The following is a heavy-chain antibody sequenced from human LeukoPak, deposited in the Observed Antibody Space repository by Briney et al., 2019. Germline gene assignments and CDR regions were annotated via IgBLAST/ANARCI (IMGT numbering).Heavy chain of an antibody. CDR3: AREQSGYSLDY. J-gene: IGHJ4*02. CDR1: GFTFSSYW. Sequence: AGGSLRLSCAASGFTFSSYWMTWVRQAPGKGLEWVANIKQDGSEKYYVDSVKGRFTISRDNAKNSLYLQMNSLRAEDTAVYYCAREQSGYSLDYWGQGTLVTVSS. V-gene: IGHV3-7*01. CDR2: IKQDGSEK. D-gene: IGHD3-3*01.